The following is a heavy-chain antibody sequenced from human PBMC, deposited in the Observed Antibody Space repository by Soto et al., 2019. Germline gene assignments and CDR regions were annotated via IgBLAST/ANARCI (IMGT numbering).Heavy chain of an antibody. J-gene: IGHJ6*01. D-gene: IGHD2-15*01. CDR3: ARRGGERIYYYYYGMDV. Sequence: LVTMSLPCTVSGGSIRSINFYWVWIRQPPGKGLEWIGSISYTGSTYYKPSLKSRVTISVDTSKNQFSLKLSSVTAADTAVYYCARRGGERIYYYYYGMDVWGRGTTVTVSS. CDR2: ISYTGST. CDR1: GGSIRSINFY. V-gene: IGHV4-39*01.